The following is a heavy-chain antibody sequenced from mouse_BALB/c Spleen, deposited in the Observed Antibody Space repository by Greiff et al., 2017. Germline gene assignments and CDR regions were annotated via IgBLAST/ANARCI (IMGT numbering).Heavy chain of an antibody. V-gene: IGHV1-87*01. J-gene: IGHJ4*01. D-gene: IGHD2-10*02. CDR3: ARSYGNYGYYAMDY. CDR2: IYPGDGDT. CDR1: GYTFTSYW. Sequence: VQLQQSGAELARPGASVKLSCKASGYTFTSYWMQWVKQRPGQGLEWIGAIYPGDGDTRYTQKFKGKATLTADKSSSTAYMQLSSLASEDSAVYYCARSYGNYGYYAMDYWGQGTSVTVSS.